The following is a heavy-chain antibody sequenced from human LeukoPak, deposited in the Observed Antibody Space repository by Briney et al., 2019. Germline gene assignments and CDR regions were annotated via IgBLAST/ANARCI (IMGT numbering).Heavy chain of an antibody. V-gene: IGHV4-59*01. Sequence: SETLSLTCTVSGGSISSYYWSWIRQPPGKGLEWIGYIYYSGSTNYNPSLKSRVTISVDTSKNQFSLKLSSVTAADTAVYYCAKDKRPYQPLLSHPMDYWGQGTLVTVSS. CDR2: IYYSGST. CDR3: AKDKRPYQPLLSHPMDY. D-gene: IGHD2-21*02. CDR1: GGSISSYY. J-gene: IGHJ4*02.